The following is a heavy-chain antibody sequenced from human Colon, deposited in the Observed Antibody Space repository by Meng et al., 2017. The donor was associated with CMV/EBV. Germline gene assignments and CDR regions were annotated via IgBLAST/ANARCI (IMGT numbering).Heavy chain of an antibody. Sequence: GESLKISCAASGFTFSNSAMTWVRQAPGKGLECVSSISGNGLTTYYADSVRGRFTISRDNSKNTLYLEVSSLTAEDTAVYFCAFRTSAGNYFYYGLDVWSQGTTVTVSS. CDR1: GFTFSNSA. V-gene: IGHV3-23*01. CDR2: ISGNGLTT. D-gene: IGHD1-14*01. J-gene: IGHJ6*02. CDR3: AFRTSAGNYFYYGLDV.